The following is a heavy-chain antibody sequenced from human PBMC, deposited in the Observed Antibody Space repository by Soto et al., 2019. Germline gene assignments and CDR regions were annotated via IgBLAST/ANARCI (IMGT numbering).Heavy chain of an antibody. CDR1: GFTFTTYA. D-gene: IGHD5-18*01. CDR2: FWHDGTKI. V-gene: IGHV3-33*06. J-gene: IGHJ4*02. CDR3: AKGLSYGYVFDY. Sequence: QVQLVESGGGVVHPGRSLRLSCAASGFTFTTYAMHWVRQAPGKGLEWVALFWHDGTKIYYADSVRGRFTVSRDNSRNTLYLQMNSLRAEDTAVYYCAKGLSYGYVFDYWGQGTLVTVSS.